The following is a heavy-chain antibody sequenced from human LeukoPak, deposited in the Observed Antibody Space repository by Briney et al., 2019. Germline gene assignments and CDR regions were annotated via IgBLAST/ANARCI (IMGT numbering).Heavy chain of an antibody. CDR1: GYSFNTHW. CDR3: ARGKREFPGSGSYSTHFEY. Sequence: GESLKISSEGSGYSFNTHWIGWWRQMPPKGLVWMGIIYPDNSDIRYSPSFQGQVTMSADKSIRTAYLHWSSLKASDTAMYYCARGKREFPGSGSYSTHFEYWGQGTLVTVSS. J-gene: IGHJ4*02. V-gene: IGHV5-51*01. D-gene: IGHD3-10*01. CDR2: IYPDNSDI.